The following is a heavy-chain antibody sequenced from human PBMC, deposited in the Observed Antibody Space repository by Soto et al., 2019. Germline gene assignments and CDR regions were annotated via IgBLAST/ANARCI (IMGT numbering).Heavy chain of an antibody. D-gene: IGHD2-15*01. Sequence: VGSLRLSCVASGFIFSDYYMSWIRQTPGRGLEWASYISTNGRNIYYADSVKGRFTISRDNTKNSLYLQMNSLRAEDTAVYYCARLPPPSCSGGSCSPYWGQGTLVTVS. J-gene: IGHJ4*02. CDR2: ISTNGRNI. CDR1: GFIFSDYY. V-gene: IGHV3-11*01. CDR3: ARLPPPSCSGGSCSPY.